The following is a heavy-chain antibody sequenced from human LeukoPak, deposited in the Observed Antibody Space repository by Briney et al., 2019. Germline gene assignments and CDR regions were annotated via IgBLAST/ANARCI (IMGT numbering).Heavy chain of an antibody. V-gene: IGHV4-59*01. CDR3: ARDVRGNGWYLY. D-gene: IGHD6-19*01. Sequence: PSETLSLTCTVSGGSISSYYWSWIRQPPGKGLEWIGYIYYSGSTYYNPSLKSRVTISVDMSKNQFSLKLSSVTAADTAVYYCARDVRGNGWYLYWGQGTLVTVSS. J-gene: IGHJ4*02. CDR1: GGSISSYY. CDR2: IYYSGST.